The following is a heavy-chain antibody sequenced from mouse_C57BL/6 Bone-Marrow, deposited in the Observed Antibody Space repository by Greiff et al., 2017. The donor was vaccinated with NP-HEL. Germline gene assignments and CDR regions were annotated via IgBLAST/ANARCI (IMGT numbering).Heavy chain of an antibody. Sequence: EESGPGLVKPSQSLSLTCSVTGYSITSGYYWNWIRQFPGNKLEWMGYISYDGSNNYNPSLKNRIPITRDTSKNQFFLKLNSVTTEDTATYYCARGGFPFAYWGQGTLVTVSA. CDR1: GYSITSGYY. CDR3: ARGGFPFAY. CDR2: ISYDGSN. J-gene: IGHJ3*01. V-gene: IGHV3-6*01.